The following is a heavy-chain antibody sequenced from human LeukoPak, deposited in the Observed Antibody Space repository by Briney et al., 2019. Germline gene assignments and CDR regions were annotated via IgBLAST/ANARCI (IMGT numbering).Heavy chain of an antibody. D-gene: IGHD3-22*01. CDR3: ARVYYDSSAYYYFDY. J-gene: IGHJ4*02. Sequence: QPGGSPRLSCAASGFTFSSYWMHWVRQAPGKGLVWVSRIKSDGSSTAYADSVKGRFTTSRDNDKNTLYLQMNSLRVEDTAVYYCARVYYDSSAYYYFDYWGQGTLVTVSS. CDR2: IKSDGSST. V-gene: IGHV3-74*01. CDR1: GFTFSSYW.